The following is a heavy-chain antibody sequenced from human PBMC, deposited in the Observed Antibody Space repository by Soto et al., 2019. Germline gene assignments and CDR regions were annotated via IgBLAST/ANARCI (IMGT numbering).Heavy chain of an antibody. CDR2: IITSDGRT. J-gene: IGHJ4*02. Sequence: EVQLLESVGGLVQPGGSLRLSCAASGFTFSSYAMSWVRQAPGKGLEWVSIITSDGRTYYADSVKGRFTISRDNSKNTVYLQMNSLRAEDTAVYYCAKDYSTVTTDPLSVVLFDYWGQGALVTVSS. CDR3: AKDYSTVTTDPLSVVLFDY. D-gene: IGHD4-17*01. CDR1: GFTFSSYA. V-gene: IGHV3-23*01.